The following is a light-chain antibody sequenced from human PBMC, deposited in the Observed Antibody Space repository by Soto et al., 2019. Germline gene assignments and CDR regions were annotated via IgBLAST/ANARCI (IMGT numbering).Light chain of an antibody. CDR2: GAS. V-gene: IGKV3-20*01. CDR1: QSLSGNY. J-gene: IGKJ2*01. Sequence: VLTQSPGTLSLSPGERATLSCRASQSLSGNYLAWYQQKPGQAPRVLIYGASKRATGIPDRFSGSGSGTDFSLTISRLEPEDFAVYYCHQYDNAPQTYGQGTKVDIK. CDR3: HQYDNAPQT.